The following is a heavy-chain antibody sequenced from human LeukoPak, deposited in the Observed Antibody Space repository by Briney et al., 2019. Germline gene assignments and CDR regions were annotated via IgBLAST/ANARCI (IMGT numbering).Heavy chain of an antibody. V-gene: IGHV3-53*01. D-gene: IGHD3-16*01. Sequence: GGSLRLSCAASGFTVSSNYMSWVRQAPGKGLEWVSVIYSGGSTYYAGSVKGRFTISRDNSKNTLYLQMNSLRAEDTAVYYCARALFDGYYFDYWGQGTLVTVSS. CDR2: IYSGGST. J-gene: IGHJ4*02. CDR3: ARALFDGYYFDY. CDR1: GFTVSSNY.